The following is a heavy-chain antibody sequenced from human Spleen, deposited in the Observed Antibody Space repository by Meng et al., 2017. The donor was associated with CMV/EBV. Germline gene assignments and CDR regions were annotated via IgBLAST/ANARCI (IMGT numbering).Heavy chain of an antibody. CDR2: ISSSATTI. Sequence: GESLKISCAVSGFTVSDYYMAWIRQAPGKGLEWVSHISSSATTIYYAHSVEGRFTISRDNAKNSLYLQMNSLRAEDTAVYYCVSGGAGLSKGLDYWGQGTLVTVSS. D-gene: IGHD6-19*01. CDR1: GFTVSDYY. CDR3: VSGGAGLSKGLDY. J-gene: IGHJ4*02. V-gene: IGHV3-11*01.